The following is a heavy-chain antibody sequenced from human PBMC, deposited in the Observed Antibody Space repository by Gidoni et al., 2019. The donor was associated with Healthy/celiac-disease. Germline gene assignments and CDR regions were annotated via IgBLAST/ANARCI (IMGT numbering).Heavy chain of an antibody. D-gene: IGHD6-13*01. CDR2: ISSSSITI. CDR3: ARGPQLVYYYYYGMDV. J-gene: IGHJ6*02. Sequence: EVQLVESGGGLVQPGGSLRLPCAASGFTFSRYSMNWVRQAPGQGLEWVSYISSSSITIYYADSVKGRFTISRDNAKNSLYLQMNSLRDEDTAVYYCARGPQLVYYYYYGMDVWGQGTTVTVSS. CDR1: GFTFSRYS. V-gene: IGHV3-48*02.